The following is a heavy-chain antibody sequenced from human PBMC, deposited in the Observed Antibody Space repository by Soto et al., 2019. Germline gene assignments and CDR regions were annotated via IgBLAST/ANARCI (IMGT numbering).Heavy chain of an antibody. D-gene: IGHD3-3*01. J-gene: IGHJ5*02. CDR1: GGSISSGGYY. CDR2: IYYSGST. CDR3: ASSITIFGVAPIGLDP. V-gene: IGHV4-31*03. Sequence: ASETLSLTCTVSGGSISSGGYYWSWIRQHPGKGLEWIGYIYYSGSTYYNPSLKSRVTISVDTSKNQFSLKLSSVTAADTAVYYCASSITIFGVAPIGLDPWGQGTLVTVSS.